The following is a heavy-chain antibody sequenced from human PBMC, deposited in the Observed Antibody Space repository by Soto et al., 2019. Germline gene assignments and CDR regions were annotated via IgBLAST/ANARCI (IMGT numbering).Heavy chain of an antibody. CDR3: ARMAAAGKYYYGVDV. J-gene: IGHJ6*02. CDR2: IYPGDSDT. D-gene: IGHD6-13*01. V-gene: IGHV5-51*01. CDR1: GYSFTSYW. Sequence: PGESLKISCKGSGYSFTSYWIGWVRQMPGKGLEWMGIIYPGDSDTRYSPSFQGQVTISADKSITTAYLQWSSLKASDTAMYYCARMAAAGKYYYGVDVWGQGTTVTVSS.